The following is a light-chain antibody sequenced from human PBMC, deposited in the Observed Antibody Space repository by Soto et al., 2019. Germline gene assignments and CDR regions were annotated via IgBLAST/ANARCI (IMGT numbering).Light chain of an antibody. CDR1: QSVRSN. V-gene: IGKV3-15*01. CDR3: QQYNNWPQT. J-gene: IGKJ1*01. Sequence: EIVMTQSPATLSVSPGERATLSCRASQSVRSNLAWYQQKPGQAPRLLIYGASTRATGIPARFSGSGSGTEFTLTISSLLSEDFAVYYCQQYNNWPQTFGQGTKVEI. CDR2: GAS.